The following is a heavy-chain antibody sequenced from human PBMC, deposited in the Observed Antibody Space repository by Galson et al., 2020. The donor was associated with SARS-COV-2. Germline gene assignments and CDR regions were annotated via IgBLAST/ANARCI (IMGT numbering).Heavy chain of an antibody. D-gene: IGHD3-10*01. CDR3: TKRNELRWFGELFLSTYNNGMDV. Sequence: SETLSLTCAVYGGSFSGYYWSWIRQAPGKGLEWIGEINHTGSTNYNPSLKSRVTISVDTSKNQFSLKLNSVTAADTGVYYCTKRNELRWFGELFLSTYNNGMDVWGQGTTVIVSS. V-gene: IGHV4-34*01. J-gene: IGHJ6*02. CDR1: GGSFSGYY. CDR2: INHTGST.